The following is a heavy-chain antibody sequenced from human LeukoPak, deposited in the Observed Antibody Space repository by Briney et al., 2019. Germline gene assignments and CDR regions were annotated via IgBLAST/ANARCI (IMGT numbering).Heavy chain of an antibody. D-gene: IGHD3-22*01. CDR1: GHTFTSYG. CDR2: ISAYNGNT. V-gene: IGHV1-18*01. Sequence: ASVKVSCKASGHTFTSYGISWVRQAPGQGLEWMGWISAYNGNTNYAQKLQGRVTMTTDTSTSTAYMELRSLRSDDTAVYYCARPILYYYDSSGYYDYWGQGTLVTVSS. J-gene: IGHJ4*02. CDR3: ARPILYYYDSSGYYDY.